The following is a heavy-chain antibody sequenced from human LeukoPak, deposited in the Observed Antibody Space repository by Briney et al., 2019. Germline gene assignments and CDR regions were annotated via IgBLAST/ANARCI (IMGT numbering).Heavy chain of an antibody. J-gene: IGHJ3*02. CDR3: ARSASSGPDAFDI. Sequence: SETLSLTCTVSGGSISSSSYYWGWIRQPPGKGLEWIGSIYYSGSTYCNPSLKSRVTISVDTSKNQFSLRLSSVTAADTAVYYCARSASSGPDAFDIWGQGTMVTVSS. D-gene: IGHD3-22*01. V-gene: IGHV4-39*01. CDR2: IYYSGST. CDR1: GGSISSSSYY.